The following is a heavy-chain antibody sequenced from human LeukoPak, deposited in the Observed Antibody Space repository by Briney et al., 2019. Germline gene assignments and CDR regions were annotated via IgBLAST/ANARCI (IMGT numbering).Heavy chain of an antibody. CDR2: IYYSGST. CDR1: GGSFSGYY. J-gene: IGHJ3*02. CDR3: ARFRGYSYGYEKSDAFDI. V-gene: IGHV4-59*08. D-gene: IGHD5-18*01. Sequence: SETLSLTCAVYGGSFSGYYWSWIRQPPGKGLEWIGYIYYSGSTNYNPSLKSRVTISVDTSKNQFSLKLSSVTAADTAVYYCARFRGYSYGYEKSDAFDIWGQGTMVTVSS.